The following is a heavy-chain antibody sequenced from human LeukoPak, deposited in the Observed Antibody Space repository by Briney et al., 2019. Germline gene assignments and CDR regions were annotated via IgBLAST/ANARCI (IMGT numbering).Heavy chain of an antibody. Sequence: SVKVSCKASGFTFTSSAMQWVRQARGQRLEWIGWNVVGSGNTNYAQKFQERVTITRDMSTSTAYMELSSLRSEDTAVYYCAAIPYYYDSSGYTFDYWGQGTLVTVSS. CDR3: AAIPYYYDSSGYTFDY. V-gene: IGHV1-58*02. J-gene: IGHJ4*02. D-gene: IGHD3-22*01. CDR1: GFTFTSSA. CDR2: NVVGSGNT.